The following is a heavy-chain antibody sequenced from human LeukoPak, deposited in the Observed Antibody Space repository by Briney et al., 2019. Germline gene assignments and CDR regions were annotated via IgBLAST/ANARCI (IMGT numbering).Heavy chain of an antibody. CDR3: ARTAQWLAHAFDI. CDR2: IYYSGST. D-gene: IGHD6-19*01. CDR1: GGSISSYY. J-gene: IGHJ3*02. V-gene: IGHV4-59*01. Sequence: SETLSLTCTVSGGSISSYYWSWIRQPPGKGLEWIGYIYYSGSTNYNPSLKSRVTISVGTSKNQFSLKLSSVTAADTAVYYCARTAQWLAHAFDIWGQGTMVTVSS.